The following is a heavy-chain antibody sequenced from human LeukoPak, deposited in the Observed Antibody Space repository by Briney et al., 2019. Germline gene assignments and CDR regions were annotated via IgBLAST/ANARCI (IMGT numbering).Heavy chain of an antibody. CDR3: AQFLEWLPSLDAFDI. J-gene: IGHJ3*02. CDR1: GFTFSSYA. Sequence: GGSLRLSCAASGFTFSSYAMSWVRQAPGKGLEWVSSISSSSSYIYYADSVKGRFTISRDNAKNSLYLQMNSLRAEDTAVYYCAQFLEWLPSLDAFDIWGQGTMVTVSS. V-gene: IGHV3-21*01. D-gene: IGHD3-3*01. CDR2: ISSSSSYI.